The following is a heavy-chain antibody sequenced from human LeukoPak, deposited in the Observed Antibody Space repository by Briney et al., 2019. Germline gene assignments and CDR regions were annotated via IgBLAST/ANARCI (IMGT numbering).Heavy chain of an antibody. CDR2: IYHSGST. Sequence: PSETLSLTCAVSGYSISSGYYWGWIRQPPGKGLEWIGSIYHSGSTYYNPSLKSRVTISVDTSKNQFSLKLSSVTAADTAVYYCAGHLTTVTTGFDYWGQGTLVTVSS. CDR1: GYSISSGYY. J-gene: IGHJ4*02. V-gene: IGHV4-38-2*01. CDR3: AGHLTTVTTGFDY. D-gene: IGHD4-17*01.